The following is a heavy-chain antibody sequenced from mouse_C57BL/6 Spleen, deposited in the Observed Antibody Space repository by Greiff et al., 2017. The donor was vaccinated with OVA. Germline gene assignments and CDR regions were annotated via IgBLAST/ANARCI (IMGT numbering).Heavy chain of an antibody. CDR3: AYGSSYDAMDY. CDR2: IDPANGNT. CDR1: GFNIKNTY. V-gene: IGHV14-3*01. J-gene: IGHJ4*01. Sequence: EVMLVESVAELVRPGASVKLPCTASGFNIKNTYMHWVKQRPEQGLEWIGRIDPANGNTKYATKFQGKATITADTSSNTAYLQLSSLTSEDTAIYYCAYGSSYDAMDYWGQGTSVTVSS. D-gene: IGHD1-1*01.